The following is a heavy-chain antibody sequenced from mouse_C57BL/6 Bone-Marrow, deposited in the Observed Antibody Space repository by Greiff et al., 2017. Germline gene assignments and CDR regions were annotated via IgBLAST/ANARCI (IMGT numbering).Heavy chain of an antibody. CDR3: ARGYDYDYAIDY. CDR2: INPNYGTT. CDR1: GYSFTDYN. V-gene: IGHV1-39*01. D-gene: IGHD2-4*01. Sequence: VHVKQSGPELVKPGASVKISCKASGYSFTDYNMNWVKQSNGKSLEWIGVINPNYGTTSYNQKFKGMATLTVDQSSSTAYMQLNSLTSEDSAAYYCARGYDYDYAIDYWGQGTSVTVSS. J-gene: IGHJ4*01.